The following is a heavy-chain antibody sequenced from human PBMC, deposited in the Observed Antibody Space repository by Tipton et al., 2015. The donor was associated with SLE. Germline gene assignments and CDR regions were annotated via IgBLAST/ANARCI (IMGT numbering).Heavy chain of an antibody. CDR2: ISSSGSTI. Sequence: SLRLSCAASGFTVSSNDMSWIRQAPGKGLEWVSYISSSGSTIYYADSVKGRFTISRDNAKNSLYLQMNSLRAEDTAVYYCARDVQFVWYFDYWGQGTLATVSS. J-gene: IGHJ4*02. V-gene: IGHV3-11*01. CDR3: ARDVQFVWYFDY. CDR1: GFTVSSND. D-gene: IGHD2-21*01.